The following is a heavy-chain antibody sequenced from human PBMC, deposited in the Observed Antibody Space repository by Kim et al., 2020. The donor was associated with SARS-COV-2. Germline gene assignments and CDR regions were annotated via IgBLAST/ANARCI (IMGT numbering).Heavy chain of an antibody. CDR2: IIPIFGTA. CDR3: ARGTAYGYVGYYYYYGMDV. V-gene: IGHV1-69*13. D-gene: IGHD5-18*01. J-gene: IGHJ6*02. CDR1: GGTFSSYA. Sequence: SVKVSCKASGGTFSSYAISWVRQAPGQGLEWMGGIIPIFGTANYAQKFQGRVTITADESTSTAYMELSSLRSEDTGVYYCARGTAYGYVGYYYYYGMDVWGQGTTVTFSS.